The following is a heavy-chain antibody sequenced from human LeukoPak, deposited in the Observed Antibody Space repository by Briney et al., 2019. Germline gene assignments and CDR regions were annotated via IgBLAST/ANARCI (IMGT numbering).Heavy chain of an antibody. Sequence: PGRSLRLSCAASGFTFSDYAMHWVRQAPGKGLEWVAVLSYGGTNKYYADSVKGRFTISRDNSKNTMFLQMNSLRAEDTAVYHCARDRSGYASDAFDFWGQGTMVTVSS. V-gene: IGHV3-30-3*01. D-gene: IGHD3-3*01. J-gene: IGHJ3*01. CDR2: LSYGGTNK. CDR3: ARDRSGYASDAFDF. CDR1: GFTFSDYA.